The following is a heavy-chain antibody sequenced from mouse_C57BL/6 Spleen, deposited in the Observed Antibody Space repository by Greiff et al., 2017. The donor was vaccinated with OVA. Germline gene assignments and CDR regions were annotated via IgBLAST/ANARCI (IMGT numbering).Heavy chain of an antibody. CDR1: GYTFTDYE. D-gene: IGHD1-1*01. J-gene: IGHJ3*01. Sequence: VQLQQSGAELVRPGASVTLSCKASGYTFTDYEMHWVKQTPVHGLEWIGAIDPDTGGTAYNQKFKGKAILTADKSSSTAYMELRSLTSEDSAVYYCESSSDAWLDYWGQGTLVTVSA. CDR2: IDPDTGGT. V-gene: IGHV1-15*01. CDR3: ESSSDAWLDY.